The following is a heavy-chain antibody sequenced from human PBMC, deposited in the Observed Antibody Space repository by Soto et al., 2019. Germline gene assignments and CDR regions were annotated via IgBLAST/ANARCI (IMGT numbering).Heavy chain of an antibody. CDR1: GFTFSSYG. D-gene: IGHD2-21*02. CDR2: IWYDGSNK. Sequence: QVQLVESGGGVVQPGRSLRLSCAASGFTFSSYGMHWVRQAPGKGLEWVAVIWYDGSNKYYADSVKGRFTISRDNSKNTLYLQMNSLRAEDTAVYYCARELPYCGGDCYGPNWFDPWGQGTLVTVSS. V-gene: IGHV3-33*01. J-gene: IGHJ5*02. CDR3: ARELPYCGGDCYGPNWFDP.